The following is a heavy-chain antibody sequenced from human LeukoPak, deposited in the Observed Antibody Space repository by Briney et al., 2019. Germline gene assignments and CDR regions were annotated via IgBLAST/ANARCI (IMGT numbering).Heavy chain of an antibody. J-gene: IGHJ5*02. V-gene: IGHV3-48*04. CDR3: ATDGAGFDT. Sequence: GGSLRLSCAASGFTFTSSAMSWVRQVPGKGLEWLSYINIGGTNTHYADSVKGRFTISRDNAKKSLYLEMNNLRAEDTAVYYCATDGAGFDTWGQGVLVTVSS. CDR2: INIGGTNT. CDR1: GFTFTSSA.